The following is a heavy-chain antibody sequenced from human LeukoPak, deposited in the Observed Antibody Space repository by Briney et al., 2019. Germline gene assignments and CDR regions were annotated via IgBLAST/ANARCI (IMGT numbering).Heavy chain of an antibody. V-gene: IGHV3-30*03. D-gene: IGHD4-17*01. J-gene: IGHJ4*02. CDR3: ARRGESASYGDYRFDY. CDR1: GFTFSNYG. Sequence: PGGSLRLSCAASGFTFSNYGMHWVRQAPGKGLEWVAVISYDGSNKYYADSVKGRFTISRDNSKNTLYLQMNSLRAEDTAVYYCARRGESASYGDYRFDYWGQGTLVTVSS. CDR2: ISYDGSNK.